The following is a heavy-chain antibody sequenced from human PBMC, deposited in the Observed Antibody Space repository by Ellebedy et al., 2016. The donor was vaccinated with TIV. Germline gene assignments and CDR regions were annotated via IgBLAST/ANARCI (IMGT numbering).Heavy chain of an antibody. D-gene: IGHD3-22*01. CDR3: AREDYYDSSGTSYGMDV. V-gene: IGHV1-69*13. CDR2: IIPIFGTA. CDR1: GGTFSSYA. Sequence: SVKVSCXASGGTFSSYAISWVRQAPGQGLEWMGGIIPIFGTANYAQKFQGRVTITADESTSTAYMELSSLRSEDTAVYYCAREDYYDSSGTSYGMDVWGQGTTVTVSS. J-gene: IGHJ6*02.